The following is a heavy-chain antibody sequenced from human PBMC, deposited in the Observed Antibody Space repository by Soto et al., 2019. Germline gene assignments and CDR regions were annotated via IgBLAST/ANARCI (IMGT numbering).Heavy chain of an antibody. V-gene: IGHV6-1*01. CDR1: GDSVSSNSAV. Sequence: SQTLSLTCVISGDSVSSNSAVWNWIRQSPSRGLEWLGRTYYRSQWYNDYAVSVKGRIIINPDTSKNQFSLQLSSVTPEDTAVYYCARTVARDYYYKGVDVWGQGTTVTVSS. CDR2: TYYRSQWYN. CDR3: ARTVARDYYYKGVDV. J-gene: IGHJ6*02. D-gene: IGHD6-19*01.